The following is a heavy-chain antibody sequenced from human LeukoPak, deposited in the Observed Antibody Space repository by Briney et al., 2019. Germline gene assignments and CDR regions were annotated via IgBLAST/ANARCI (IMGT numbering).Heavy chain of an antibody. CDR2: ISAYNGNT. J-gene: IGHJ5*02. V-gene: IGHV1-18*01. D-gene: IGHD3-10*01. Sequence: ASVKVSCKASGYTFTSYGISWVRQAPGQGLEWMGWISAYNGNTNYAQKLQGRVTMTTDTSTSTAYMELRSLRSDDTAVYHCARDPGGESSRDFDPWGQGTLVTVSS. CDR1: GYTFTSYG. CDR3: ARDPGGESSRDFDP.